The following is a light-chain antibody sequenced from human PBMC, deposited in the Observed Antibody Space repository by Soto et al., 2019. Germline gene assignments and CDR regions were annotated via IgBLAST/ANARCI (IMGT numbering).Light chain of an antibody. CDR1: SGYSNNK. Sequence: QSVLTQPPSASASLGASVTLTCTLSSGYSNNKVDWYQQRPGKGPRFVMRVGTGGIVGSKGDGIPDRLSVLGSGLNRYLTIKNIQEEDESDYHCGADHGSGSNFVYVFGTGTKVTVL. CDR2: VGTGGIVG. V-gene: IGLV9-49*01. CDR3: GADHGSGSNFVYV. J-gene: IGLJ1*01.